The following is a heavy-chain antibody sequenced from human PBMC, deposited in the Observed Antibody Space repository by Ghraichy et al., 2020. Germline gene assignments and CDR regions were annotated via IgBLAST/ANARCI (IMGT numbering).Heavy chain of an antibody. CDR2: INTYSGNT. J-gene: IGHJ4*02. Sequence: ASVKVSCNPSGYMFISYGISWVRQAPGQGLEWMGWINTYSGNTNYAQNFQGRVTMTADKSTTTAYMELRSLTSDDTAVYYCARASYLLTGYRITPFDHWGQGTRVTVSS. D-gene: IGHD3-9*01. V-gene: IGHV1-18*04. CDR1: GYMFISYG. CDR3: ARASYLLTGYRITPFDH.